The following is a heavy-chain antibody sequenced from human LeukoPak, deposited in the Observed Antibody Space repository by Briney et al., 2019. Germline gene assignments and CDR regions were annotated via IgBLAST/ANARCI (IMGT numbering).Heavy chain of an antibody. Sequence: GGSLRLSCAASGFIFSSYAMSWVRQAPGKGLEWVSAISGSGGSTYYADSVKGRFTISKDNSKNTLYLQMNSLRAEDTAVYYCASRPHYYYGMDVWGQGTTVTVSS. CDR2: ISGSGGST. CDR1: GFIFSSYA. V-gene: IGHV3-23*01. CDR3: ASRPHYYYGMDV. J-gene: IGHJ6*02.